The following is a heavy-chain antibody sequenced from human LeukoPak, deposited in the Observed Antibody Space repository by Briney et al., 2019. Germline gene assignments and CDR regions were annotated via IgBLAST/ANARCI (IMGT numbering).Heavy chain of an antibody. D-gene: IGHD2-2*02. CDR2: IIPILGTA. J-gene: IGHJ4*02. V-gene: IGHV1-69*11. CDR3: ATPHCSSTSCYSLPFDY. CDR1: GGTFSSYA. Sequence: ASVKVSCKASGGTFSSYAISWVRQAPGQGLEWMGRIIPILGTANYAQKFQGRVTITADESTSTAYMELSSLRSEDTAVYYCATPHCSSTSCYSLPFDYWGQGTLVTVSS.